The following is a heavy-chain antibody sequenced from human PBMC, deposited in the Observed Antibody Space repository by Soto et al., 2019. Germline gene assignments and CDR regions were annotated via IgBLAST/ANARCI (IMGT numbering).Heavy chain of an antibody. CDR2: IKSKTDGGTT. D-gene: IGHD2-2*01. V-gene: IGHV3-15*01. CDR1: GFTFSNAW. CDR3: GVIVVVPAAMHYYYYYMDV. Sequence: GGSLRLSCAASGFTFSNAWMSWVRQAPGKGLEWVGRIKSKTDGGTTDYAAPVKGRFTISRDDSKNTLYLQMNSLKTEDTAVYYCGVIVVVPAAMHYYYYYMDVWGKGTTVTVSS. J-gene: IGHJ6*03.